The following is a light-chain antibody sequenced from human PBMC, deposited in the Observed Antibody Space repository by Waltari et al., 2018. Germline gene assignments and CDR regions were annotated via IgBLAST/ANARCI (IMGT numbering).Light chain of an antibody. Sequence: DIVLTQSPAILSFSPGERASLSCRASQSVTNYLAWYQQKPGQAPRLLIYDTSNRATGIPARFSGSGFATDFTLTISSLEPEDFAVYYCQQRRNWPLTFGGGTKVEIK. CDR2: DTS. V-gene: IGKV3-11*01. J-gene: IGKJ4*01. CDR3: QQRRNWPLT. CDR1: QSVTNY.